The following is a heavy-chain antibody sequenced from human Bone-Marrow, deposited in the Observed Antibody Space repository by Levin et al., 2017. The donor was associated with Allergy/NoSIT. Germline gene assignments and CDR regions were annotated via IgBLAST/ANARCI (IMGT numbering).Heavy chain of an antibody. V-gene: IGHV1-69*06. D-gene: IGHD3-16*02. J-gene: IGHJ3*02. CDR2: IIPIFGTA. CDR3: ARDQSYDYIWGSYRYTGAFDI. CDR1: GGTFSSYA. Sequence: AASVKVSCKASGGTFSSYAISWVRQAPGQGLEWMGGIIPIFGTANYAQKFQGRVTITADKSTSTAYMELSSLRSEDTAVYYCARDQSYDYIWGSYRYTGAFDIWGQGTMVTVSS.